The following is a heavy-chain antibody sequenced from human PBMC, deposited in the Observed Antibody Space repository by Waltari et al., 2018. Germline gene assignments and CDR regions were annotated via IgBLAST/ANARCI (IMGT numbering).Heavy chain of an antibody. CDR2: ISSSSSYI. CDR3: ARGYLGYRPGGGGFDY. CDR1: GFTFSSYS. V-gene: IGHV3-21*01. J-gene: IGHJ4*02. Sequence: EVQLVESGGGLVKPGGSLRLSCAASGFTFSSYSMNWVRQAPGKGLEWGSSISSSSSYIYYADSVKGRFTISRDNAKNSLYLQMNSLRAEDTAVYYCARGYLGYRPGGGGFDYWGQGTLVTVSS. D-gene: IGHD5-18*01.